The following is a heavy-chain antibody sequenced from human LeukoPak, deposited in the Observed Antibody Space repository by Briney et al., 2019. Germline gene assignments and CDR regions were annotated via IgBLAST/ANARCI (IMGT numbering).Heavy chain of an antibody. CDR2: TYYKSKWYN. V-gene: IGHV6-1*01. Sequence: SQTLSLTCGISGDSVSSSSATWNWFRQSPSRGLEWLGRTYYKSKWYNDYAVSVKSRITISPDTSRNQFSLQLSSVTPDDTAVYYFASDPSGGFRWYFDLWGRGTLVTVSS. CDR3: ASDPSGGFRWYFDL. CDR1: GDSVSSSSAT. D-gene: IGHD2-15*01. J-gene: IGHJ2*01.